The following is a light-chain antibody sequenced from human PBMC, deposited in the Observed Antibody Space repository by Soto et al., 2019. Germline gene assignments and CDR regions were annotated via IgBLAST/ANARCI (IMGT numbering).Light chain of an antibody. CDR3: LSYADTAYV. J-gene: IGLJ1*01. V-gene: IGLV2-8*01. Sequence: QSVLTQPPSASGSPGQSVTISCTGTKNDIGVYDFVSWYQHHPGKAPRLIIYEVVQRPSGVPDRFSGSKSGNTASLTVSGLQAEDEADYYCLSYADTAYVFGTGTKVTVL. CDR1: KNDIGVYDF. CDR2: EVV.